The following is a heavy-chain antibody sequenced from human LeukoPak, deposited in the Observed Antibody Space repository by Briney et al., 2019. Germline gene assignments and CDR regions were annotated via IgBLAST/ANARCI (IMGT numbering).Heavy chain of an antibody. D-gene: IGHD3-22*01. J-gene: IGHJ4*02. CDR3: ARDPGDYYDSSGYYYNYFDY. V-gene: IGHV1-2*04. CDR1: GYTFTGYY. CDR2: INPNSGGT. Sequence: GASVKVSCKASGYTFTGYYMHWVRQAPGQGLEWMGWINPNSGGTNYAQKFQGWVTMTRGTSISTAYMELSRLRSDDTAVYYCARDPGDYYDSSGYYYNYFDYWGQGTLVTVSS.